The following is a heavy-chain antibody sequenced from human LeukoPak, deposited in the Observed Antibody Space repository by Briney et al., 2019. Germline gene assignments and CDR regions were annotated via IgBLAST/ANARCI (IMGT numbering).Heavy chain of an antibody. CDR3: AKGLSGGSGSYLDY. D-gene: IGHD1-26*01. V-gene: IGHV3-23*01. CDR2: ISGSGGST. CDR1: GFIFNSHA. Sequence: GGSLRLSCATSGFIFNSHAMSWVRQAPGKGLEWVSAISGSGGSTYHADSVKGRFTISRDNSKNTLYLQMNSLRAEDTAVYYCAKGLSGGSGSYLDYWGQGTLVTVSS. J-gene: IGHJ4*02.